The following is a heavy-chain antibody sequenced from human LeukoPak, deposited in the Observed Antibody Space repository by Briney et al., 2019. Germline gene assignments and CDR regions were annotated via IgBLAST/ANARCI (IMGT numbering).Heavy chain of an antibody. CDR1: GGSINNYY. V-gene: IGHV4-4*07. J-gene: IGHJ3*02. CDR3: ARGTIFGVGNGFDI. CDR2: IYTSGST. Sequence: PSETLSLTCTVSGGSINNYYWSWLRQSAGKGLEWIGRIYTSGSTNYNPSLKSRVTMSLKTSKNQFSLKVSSVTAADTAVYYCARGTIFGVGNGFDIWGQGTVVTVSS. D-gene: IGHD3-3*01.